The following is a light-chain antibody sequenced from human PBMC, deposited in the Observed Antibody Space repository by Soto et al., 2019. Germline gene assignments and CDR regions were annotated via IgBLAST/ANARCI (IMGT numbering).Light chain of an antibody. CDR2: EVT. Sequence: QSALTQPASVSGSPGQSITISCTGTSSDIGVYDYASWYQQHPGKAPKLIIYEVTNRPSGLSNRFSGSKSDNTASLTISGVQAEDEADYYCVSHISVAYRSIYVFGTGTKLTVL. CDR1: SSDIGVYDY. V-gene: IGLV2-14*01. J-gene: IGLJ1*01. CDR3: VSHISVAYRSIYV.